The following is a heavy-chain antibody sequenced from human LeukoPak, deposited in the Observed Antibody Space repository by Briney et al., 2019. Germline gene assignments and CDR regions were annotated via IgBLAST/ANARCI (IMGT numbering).Heavy chain of an antibody. CDR3: AKPQFSVLWFFDY. Sequence: PGGSLRLSCAASGFTFNNYAMDWVRQSPGRGLGRLPLISYDGYNDAYADSVRSRFSISRDNSKNTLYLQMSSLRPEDTAVYYCAKPQFSVLWFFDYWGQGSLVTVSS. J-gene: IGHJ4*02. V-gene: IGHV3-30*18. CDR1: GFTFNNYA. D-gene: IGHD3-9*01. CDR2: ISYDGYND.